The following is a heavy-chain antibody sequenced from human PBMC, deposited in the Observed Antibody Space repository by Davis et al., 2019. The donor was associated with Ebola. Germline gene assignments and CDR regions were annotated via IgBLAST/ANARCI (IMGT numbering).Heavy chain of an antibody. V-gene: IGHV3-48*03. Sequence: SLKISCAASGFTFSSYEMNWVRQAPGKGLEWVSAISGSGGSTYYADSVKGRFTISRDNAKNSLYLQMNSLRAEDTAVYYCAREMATTYFDYWGQGTLVTVSS. J-gene: IGHJ4*02. D-gene: IGHD5-24*01. CDR2: ISGSGGST. CDR3: AREMATTYFDY. CDR1: GFTFSSYE.